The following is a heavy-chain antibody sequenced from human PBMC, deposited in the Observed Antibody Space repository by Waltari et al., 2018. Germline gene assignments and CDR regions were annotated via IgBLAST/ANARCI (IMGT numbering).Heavy chain of an antibody. CDR1: GGSLSSGGFS. CDR3: ARVDTVFVTFDF. J-gene: IGHJ4*02. CDR2: IYHTGTA. V-gene: IGHV4-30-2*01. D-gene: IGHD5-18*01. Sequence: QLQLQESASGLVKPSQTLSLTCAVSGGSLSSGGFSWSWIRQPPGKGLEWIGYIYHTGTAYYNPSLKSRVTISVDKSKNQFSLKLTSVTAADTAVYYCARVDTVFVTFDFWGQGTLVAVSS.